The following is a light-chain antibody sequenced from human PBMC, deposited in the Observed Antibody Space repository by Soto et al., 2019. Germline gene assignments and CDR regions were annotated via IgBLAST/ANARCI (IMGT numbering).Light chain of an antibody. V-gene: IGKV1-5*03. CDR1: QSISSW. CDR3: QQYNSYSWT. CDR2: KAS. Sequence: DLQMTQSPSTLSASVGDRVTITCRASQSISSWLAWSQQNPGKAPKLLIYKASSLESGVPSRFSGSGSGTELTLSISSPQPDDFATHYCQQYNSYSWTFGQGTNVEIK. J-gene: IGKJ1*01.